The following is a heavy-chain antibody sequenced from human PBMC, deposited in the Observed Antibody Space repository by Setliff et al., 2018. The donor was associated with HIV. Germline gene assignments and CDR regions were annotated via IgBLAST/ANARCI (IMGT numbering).Heavy chain of an antibody. Sequence: PSQTLSLTCAISGDSVSNNNAAWNWIRQSPSRGLEWLGRTHYRSKWYHDYAASLKGRVIINPDTSENQFSLQLNSVTPEDTAVYFCARAHGAENGYKFDSWGQGTLVTVSS. CDR2: THYRSKWYH. CDR3: ARAHGAENGYKFDS. CDR1: GDSVSNNNAA. V-gene: IGHV6-1*01. J-gene: IGHJ4*02. D-gene: IGHD5-12*01.